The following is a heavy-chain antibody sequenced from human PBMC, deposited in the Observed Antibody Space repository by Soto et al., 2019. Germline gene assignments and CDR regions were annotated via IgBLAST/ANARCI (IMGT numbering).Heavy chain of an antibody. CDR3: AKGAAGRTNDYGDY. CDR1: GFTFSNYA. Sequence: GGSLRLSCAASGFTFSNYAMSWVRQAPGKGLEWVSVISGRGGTTYYADSVKGRFTISRDNSKNTLFLQMNGLRAEDTAIYYRAKGAAGRTNDYGDYWGQGTLVTVSS. V-gene: IGHV3-23*01. CDR2: ISGRGGTT. J-gene: IGHJ4*02. D-gene: IGHD1-1*01.